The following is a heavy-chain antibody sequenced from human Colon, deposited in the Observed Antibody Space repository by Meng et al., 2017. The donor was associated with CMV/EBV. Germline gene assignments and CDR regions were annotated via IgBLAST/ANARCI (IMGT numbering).Heavy chain of an antibody. D-gene: IGHD3-16*01. Sequence: GESLKISCAASGFTFSDYYMSWIRQAPGKGLEWVSYISSSGSTIYYADSVKGRFTISRDNAKNSLYLQMNSLRAEDTAVYYCARVRGGYSMDVWGQGTTVTVSS. CDR3: ARVRGGYSMDV. V-gene: IGHV3-11*04. J-gene: IGHJ6*02. CDR1: GFTFSDYY. CDR2: ISSSGSTI.